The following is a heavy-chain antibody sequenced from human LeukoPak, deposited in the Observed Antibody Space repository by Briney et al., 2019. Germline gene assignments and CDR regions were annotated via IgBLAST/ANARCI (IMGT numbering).Heavy chain of an antibody. CDR1: GGSISSGYY. CDR3: ARGGNDFDY. Sequence: SETLPLTCAVSGGSISSGYYWGWIRQPPGKGLEWIGSIYHSGSTYYNPSLKSRVTISVDTSKNQFSLKLSSVTAADTAVYYCARGGNDFDYWGQGTLVTVSS. D-gene: IGHD4-23*01. V-gene: IGHV4-38-2*01. J-gene: IGHJ4*02. CDR2: IYHSGST.